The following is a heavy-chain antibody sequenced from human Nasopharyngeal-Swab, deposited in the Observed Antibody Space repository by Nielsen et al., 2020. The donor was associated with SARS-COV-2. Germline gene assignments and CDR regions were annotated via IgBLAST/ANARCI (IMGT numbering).Heavy chain of an antibody. CDR2: IYTSGST. Sequence: SETLSLTCTVSGGSISSGSYYWSWIRQPAGKGLEWIGRIYTSGSTNYNPSLKSRVTISVDTSKNQFSLKLSSVTAADTAVYYCARDLGGDSSSWTPPFDYWGQGTLVTVSS. CDR3: ARDLGGDSSSWTPPFDY. V-gene: IGHV4-61*02. J-gene: IGHJ4*02. CDR1: GGSISSGSYY. D-gene: IGHD6-13*01.